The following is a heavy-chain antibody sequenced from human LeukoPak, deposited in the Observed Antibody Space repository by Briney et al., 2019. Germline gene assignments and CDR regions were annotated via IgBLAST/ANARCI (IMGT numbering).Heavy chain of an antibody. CDR2: IYYSGST. V-gene: IGHV4-59*01. Sequence: SETLSLTCTVSGGSISSYYWSWIRQPPGKGLEWIGYIYYSGSTNYNPSLKSRVTISEDTSKNQFSLKLSSVTAADTAVYYCARTYSGYDRRDYWGQGTLVTVSS. D-gene: IGHD5-12*01. CDR1: GGSISSYY. CDR3: ARTYSGYDRRDY. J-gene: IGHJ4*02.